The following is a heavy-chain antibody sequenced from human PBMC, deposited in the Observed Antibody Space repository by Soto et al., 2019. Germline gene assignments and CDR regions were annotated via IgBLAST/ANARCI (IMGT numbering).Heavy chain of an antibody. Sequence: DVQLLESGGGLVQPGGSLRLSCAASGFTFSNYAINWVRQSPGKGLEWVSVISGSGGSTYYADSVKGRFTITRDNSKNTLYLQMNSRRAEDTAVYYCAKAGGAAGTDDYFGYWGQGTLVTVSS. J-gene: IGHJ4*02. D-gene: IGHD6-13*01. V-gene: IGHV3-23*01. CDR1: GFTFSNYA. CDR2: ISGSGGST. CDR3: AKAGGAAGTDDYFGY.